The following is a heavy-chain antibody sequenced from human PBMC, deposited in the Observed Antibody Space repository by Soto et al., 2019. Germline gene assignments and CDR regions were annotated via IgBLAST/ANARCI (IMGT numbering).Heavy chain of an antibody. CDR2: INGGNGNT. J-gene: IGHJ2*01. V-gene: IGHV1-3*01. CDR1: GYIFTNYA. CDR3: ARSGYSSGWYHWYFDF. D-gene: IGHD6-19*01. Sequence: ASVKVSCKASGYIFTNYAIHWVRQAPGQRLEWMGWINGGNGNTKYSQKFQGRVTITRDTSASTGYMDLSSLRSEDTAVYYCARSGYSSGWYHWYFDFWGRGTLVTVSS.